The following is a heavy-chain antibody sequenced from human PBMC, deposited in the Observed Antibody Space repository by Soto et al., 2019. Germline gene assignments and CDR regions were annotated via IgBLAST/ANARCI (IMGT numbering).Heavy chain of an antibody. D-gene: IGHD7-27*01. Sequence: ESLKISCKGSGYSFTSYWISWVRQMPGKGLEWMGRIDPSDSYTNYSPSFQGHVTISADKSISTAYLQWSSLKASDTAMYYCARAKSINLGTDYWGQGTLVTVSS. CDR3: ARAKSINLGTDY. CDR1: GYSFTSYW. J-gene: IGHJ4*02. V-gene: IGHV5-10-1*01. CDR2: IDPSDSYT.